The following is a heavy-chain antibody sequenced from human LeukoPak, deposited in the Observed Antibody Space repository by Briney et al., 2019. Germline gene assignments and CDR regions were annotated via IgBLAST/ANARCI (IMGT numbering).Heavy chain of an antibody. Sequence: GGSLRLSCAASGFTVSSNYMSWVRQAPGKGLEWVSVIYSGGSTYYADSVKGRFTISRDNSKNTLYLQMNSLRAEDTAVYYCARAAYSSTWYSRYFDLWGRGTLVTVSS. D-gene: IGHD6-13*01. CDR2: IYSGGST. CDR3: ARAAYSSTWYSRYFDL. V-gene: IGHV3-53*01. CDR1: GFTVSSNY. J-gene: IGHJ2*01.